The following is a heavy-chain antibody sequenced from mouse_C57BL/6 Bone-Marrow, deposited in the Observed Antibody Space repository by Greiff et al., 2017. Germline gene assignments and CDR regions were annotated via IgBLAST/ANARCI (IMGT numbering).Heavy chain of an antibody. V-gene: IGHV14-4*01. CDR1: GFNIKADY. CDR2: IDPENGDT. CDR3: TTGFAY. Sequence: VQLQQSGAELVRPGASVKLSCTASGFNIKADYMHWVKQRPEQGLEGIGWIDPENGDTEYASKFQGKATITADTSTNTAYLQLSSLTSEDTAVYYCTTGFAYWGQGTLVTVSA. J-gene: IGHJ3*01.